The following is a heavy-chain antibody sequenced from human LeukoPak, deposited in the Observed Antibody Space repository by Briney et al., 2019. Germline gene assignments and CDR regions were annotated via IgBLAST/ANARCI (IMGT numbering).Heavy chain of an antibody. Sequence: SETLSLTCTVSGGSISSNYWSWLPQPPGKGLVWISHIYYSGSTNYNPYLKSRVTISIDTSKNQFSLKLSSVTAADTAVYYCARRVIPNSFDPWGQGTLVTVSS. CDR2: IYYSGST. J-gene: IGHJ5*02. CDR3: ARRVIPNSFDP. CDR1: GGSISSNY. V-gene: IGHV4-59*08. D-gene: IGHD3-22*01.